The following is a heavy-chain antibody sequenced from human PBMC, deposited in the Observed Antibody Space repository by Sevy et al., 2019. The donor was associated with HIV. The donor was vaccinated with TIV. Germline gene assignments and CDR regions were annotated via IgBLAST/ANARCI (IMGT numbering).Heavy chain of an antibody. D-gene: IGHD7-27*01. CDR1: GGSISSYNDY. V-gene: IGHV4-39*01. J-gene: IGHJ2*01. CDR2: IYSSGFT. Sequence: SETLSLTCAVSGGSISSYNDYWGWIRQPPGQGLEWSGTIYSSGFTYYKPSLQSRVTIFLDTSKNQFSLKLSSVTAADTAVYYCARQGSTSELGIDWYFDLWGRGTVVTVSS. CDR3: ARQGSTSELGIDWYFDL.